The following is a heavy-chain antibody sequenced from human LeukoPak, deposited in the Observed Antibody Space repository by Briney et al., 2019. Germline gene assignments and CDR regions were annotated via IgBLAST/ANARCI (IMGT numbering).Heavy chain of an antibody. CDR2: IYTSGST. J-gene: IGHJ6*03. V-gene: IGHV4-61*02. CDR3: ARAVRGTTGKYYYYMDV. Sequence: SQTLSLTCTVSGGSISSGSYYWRWIRQPAGKGLEWIGRIYTSGSTNYNPSLKSRVTISVDTSKNQFSLKLSSVTAADTAVYYCARAVRGTTGKYYYYMDVWGKGTTVTVSS. D-gene: IGHD1-1*01. CDR1: GGSISSGSYY.